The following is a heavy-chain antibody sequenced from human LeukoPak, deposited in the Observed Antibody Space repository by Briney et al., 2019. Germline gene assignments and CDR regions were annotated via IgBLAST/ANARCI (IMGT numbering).Heavy chain of an antibody. CDR1: GSYMSGYY. Sequence: SETLSLTCIVSGSYMSGYYWSWIRQSPGEGLEWIGDIYSSGSTNYNPSLKSRVTLSIDTSKNQFSLKLISVTAADTAVYYCVRGYCGGGGCYGYFHYWGQGALVSVSS. D-gene: IGHD2-15*01. J-gene: IGHJ1*01. CDR3: VRGYCGGGGCYGYFHY. V-gene: IGHV4-4*09. CDR2: IYSSGST.